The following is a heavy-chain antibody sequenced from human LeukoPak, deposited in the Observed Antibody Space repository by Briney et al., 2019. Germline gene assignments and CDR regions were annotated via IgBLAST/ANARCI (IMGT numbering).Heavy chain of an antibody. CDR3: ARGKNNAFDY. CDR1: ADSGSSTNGVA. CDR2: TYYRARWYN. J-gene: IGHJ4*02. V-gene: IGHV6-1*01. D-gene: IGHD2/OR15-2a*01. Sequence: SQTLSLTCAISADSGSSTNGVAWNWIRQSPSRGLEWLGRTYYRARWYNDYAESVKSRITVNPDTSKNQFSLQLNSVTPEDTAVYYCARGKNNAFDYWGQGTLVTVSS.